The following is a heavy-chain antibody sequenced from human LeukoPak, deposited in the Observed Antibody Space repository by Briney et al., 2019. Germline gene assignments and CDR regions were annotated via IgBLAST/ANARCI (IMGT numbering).Heavy chain of an antibody. Sequence: GGSLRLSCAASGFTFSSYSMNWVRQAPGKGLEWVSYISSSSSTIYYADSVKGRFTISRDNAKNSLHLQMNSLRAEDTAVYYCARGDYYYMDVWGKGTTVTVSS. CDR1: GFTFSSYS. CDR3: ARGDYYYMDV. V-gene: IGHV3-48*01. J-gene: IGHJ6*03. CDR2: ISSSSSTI.